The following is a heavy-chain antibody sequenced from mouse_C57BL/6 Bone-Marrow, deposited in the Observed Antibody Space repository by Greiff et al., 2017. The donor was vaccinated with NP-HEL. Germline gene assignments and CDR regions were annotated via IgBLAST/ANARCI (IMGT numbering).Heavy chain of an antibody. V-gene: IGHV5-17*01. D-gene: IGHD2-3*01. CDR1: GFTFSDYG. CDR3: ARKRSYDGYGYAMDY. J-gene: IGHJ4*01. CDR2: ISSGSSTI. Sequence: EVQLVESGGGLVKPGGSLKLSCAASGFTFSDYGMHWVRQAPEKGLEWVAYISSGSSTIYYADTVKGRFTISRDNAKNTLFLQMTSLRSEDTAMYYCARKRSYDGYGYAMDYWGQGTSVTVSS.